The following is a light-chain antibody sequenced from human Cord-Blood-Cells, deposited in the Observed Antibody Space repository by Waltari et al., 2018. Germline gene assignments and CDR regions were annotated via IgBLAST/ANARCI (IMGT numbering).Light chain of an antibody. Sequence: EIVLTQSPATLSLSPGERATLSRRASQSVSSYLAWYQQKPGQAPRLLIYDASNRATGIPARFSCSGSGTDFTLTISSLEPEDFAVYYCQQRSNWSEVTFGGGTKVEIK. CDR3: QQRSNWSEVT. CDR2: DAS. CDR1: QSVSSY. J-gene: IGKJ4*01. V-gene: IGKV3-11*01.